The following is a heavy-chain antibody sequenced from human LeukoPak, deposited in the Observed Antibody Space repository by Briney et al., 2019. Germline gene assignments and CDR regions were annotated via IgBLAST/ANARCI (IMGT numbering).Heavy chain of an antibody. V-gene: IGHV3-30*02. CDR1: GFNFSTYD. CDR2: IRYDGSNK. J-gene: IGHJ4*02. CDR3: VKIITGVTFDH. Sequence: GGSLRVSCAASGFNFSTYDMHWVRQAPGRGLEWVAFIRYDGSNKYYADSVKGRFTISRDNSENTLHLQMNSLRAEDAAIYYCVKIITGVTFDHWGQGTPVTVSS. D-gene: IGHD1-20*01.